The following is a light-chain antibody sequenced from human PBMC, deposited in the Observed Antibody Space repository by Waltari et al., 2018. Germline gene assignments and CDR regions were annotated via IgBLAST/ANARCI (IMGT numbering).Light chain of an antibody. CDR2: GKN. CDR3: NSRDSSGNHNV. J-gene: IGLJ6*01. CDR1: SLRSYY. Sequence: SSELTQAPTVSVALGQTVRITCQGDSLRSYYASWYQQKPGQAPLLFIYGKNSRPSGIPDRFSGSNSGNTASLTITGAQAEDEADYYCNSRDSSGNHNVFGSGTKVTVL. V-gene: IGLV3-19*01.